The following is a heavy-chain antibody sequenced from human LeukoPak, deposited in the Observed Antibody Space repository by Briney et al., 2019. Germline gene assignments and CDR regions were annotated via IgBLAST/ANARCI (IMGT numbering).Heavy chain of an antibody. J-gene: IGHJ5*02. CDR2: IYYPGTT. V-gene: IGHV4-39*07. Sequence: PSHTLSLTCTVSGRSISSSSYCCAWLRQPPGRGLEWIGSIYYPGTTYHNPSVKTRLTISVDTSKNQFSLKLSSVTAADTAVYYCARGNRTRTGYSSGWYGWFAFWFDPGGRGTLVTVSS. CDR1: GRSISSSSYC. D-gene: IGHD6-19*01. CDR3: ARGNRTRTGYSSGWYGWFAFWFDP.